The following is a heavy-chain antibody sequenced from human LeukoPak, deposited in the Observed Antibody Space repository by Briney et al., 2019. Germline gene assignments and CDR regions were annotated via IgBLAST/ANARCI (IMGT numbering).Heavy chain of an antibody. Sequence: GASVKVSCEASGYTFTDYYVHWVRQAPGQGLGWMGWINPSSGDTKYAQKFQGRVTMTRDTSISTAYMELSRLRSDDTAVYYCARDSITLPGIGWDYWGQGTLVTVSS. CDR1: GYTFTDYY. D-gene: IGHD6-19*01. CDR2: INPSSGDT. J-gene: IGHJ4*02. CDR3: ARDSITLPGIGWDY. V-gene: IGHV1-2*02.